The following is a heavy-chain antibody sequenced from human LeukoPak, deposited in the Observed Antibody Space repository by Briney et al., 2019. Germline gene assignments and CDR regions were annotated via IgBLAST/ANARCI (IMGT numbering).Heavy chain of an antibody. CDR1: GFTFSSYW. Sequence: GGSLRLSCAASGFTFSSYWMSWVRQAPGKGLEWVANIKQDGSEKYYVDSVKGRFTISRDNAKNLLYLQMNSLRAEDTAVYYCARDDSRDGYNTHYYGMDVWGQGTTVTVSS. V-gene: IGHV3-7*01. CDR2: IKQDGSEK. D-gene: IGHD5-24*01. J-gene: IGHJ6*02. CDR3: ARDDSRDGYNTHYYGMDV.